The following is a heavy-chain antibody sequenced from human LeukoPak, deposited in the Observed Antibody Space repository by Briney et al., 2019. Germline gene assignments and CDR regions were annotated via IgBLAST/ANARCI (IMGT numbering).Heavy chain of an antibody. V-gene: IGHV3-53*01. J-gene: IGHJ4*02. CDR2: IYSGGST. Sequence: PGGSLRLSCAASGFNVSNNYISWVRQAPGKGLEWVSVIYSGGSTKYADSVKARFTISRDNSKNTVYPQMNSLRADDTAVYYCARATLDNWGQGTLVTVSS. CDR3: ARATLDN. CDR1: GFNVSNNY.